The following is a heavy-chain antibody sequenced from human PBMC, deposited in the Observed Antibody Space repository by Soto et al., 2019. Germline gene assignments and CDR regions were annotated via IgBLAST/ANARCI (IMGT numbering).Heavy chain of an antibody. CDR2: ISAYNGNT. V-gene: IGHV1-18*01. J-gene: IGHJ6*02. D-gene: IGHD2-8*01. CDR3: ARDDCTNGVCYSYYYGMDV. Sequence: ASVKVSCKASGYTFTCYGISWVRQAPGQGLEWMGWISAYNGNTTYAQKLQGRVTMTTDTSTSTAYKELRSLRSDDTAVYYCARDDCTNGVCYSYYYGMDVWGQGTTVTVSS. CDR1: GYTFTCYG.